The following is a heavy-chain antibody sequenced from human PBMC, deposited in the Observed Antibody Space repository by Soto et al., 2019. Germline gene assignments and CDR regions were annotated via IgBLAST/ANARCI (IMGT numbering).Heavy chain of an antibody. CDR1: GYTFTAYY. V-gene: IGHV1-2*06. CDR2: INPNSGDT. CDR3: ATLDWAELGHVAATGGSDH. Sequence: QVQLVQSGAEVKKPGASVKVSCKASGYTFTAYYMHWVRQTPGQGLEWMGQINPNSGDTKYAQQFQGRVTMTRDTSISTAYMELSSLTSDDTAVYYCATLDWAELGHVAATGGSDHWGQGTLVTVSS. J-gene: IGHJ5*02. D-gene: IGHD6-13*01.